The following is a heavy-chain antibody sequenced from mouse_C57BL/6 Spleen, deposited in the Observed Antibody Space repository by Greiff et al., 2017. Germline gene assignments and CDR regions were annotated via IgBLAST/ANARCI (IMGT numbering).Heavy chain of an antibody. Sequence: EVQLKESGGGLVQPGGSLKLSCAASGFTFSDYYMYWVRQTPEKRLEWVAYISNGGGSTYYPDTVKGRFTISRDNAKNTLYLQMSRLKSEDTAMYYCARPGMDYWGQGTSVTVSS. J-gene: IGHJ4*01. V-gene: IGHV5-12*01. CDR2: ISNGGGST. CDR3: ARPGMDY. CDR1: GFTFSDYY.